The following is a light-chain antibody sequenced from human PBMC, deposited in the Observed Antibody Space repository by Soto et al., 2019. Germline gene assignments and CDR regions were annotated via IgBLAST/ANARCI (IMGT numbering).Light chain of an antibody. Sequence: QSVLTQPPSVSGAPGQRVTIPCTGTTSNIGSGYDVHWYQQLPGTAPKVLIYGNNNRPSGVPGRFSASKSGTSAALAITGLQAKDEADYYCQSYDSRLSGYVFGTGTKVTVL. CDR3: QSYDSRLSGYV. J-gene: IGLJ1*01. CDR2: GNN. V-gene: IGLV1-40*01. CDR1: TSNIGSGYD.